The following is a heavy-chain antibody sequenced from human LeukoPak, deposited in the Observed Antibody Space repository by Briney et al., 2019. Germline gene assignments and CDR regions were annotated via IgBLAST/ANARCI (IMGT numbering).Heavy chain of an antibody. CDR3: TRDYYYGSGSYSTETYYFDY. V-gene: IGHV3-49*04. D-gene: IGHD3-10*01. J-gene: IGHJ4*02. Sequence: GGSLRLSCTASGFTFGDYAMSWVRQAPGKGLEWVGFIRSKAYGGTTEYAASVKGRFTISRDDSKSIAYLQMNSLKTEDTAVYYCTRDYYYGSGSYSTETYYFDYWGQGTLVTVSS. CDR1: GFTFGDYA. CDR2: IRSKAYGGTT.